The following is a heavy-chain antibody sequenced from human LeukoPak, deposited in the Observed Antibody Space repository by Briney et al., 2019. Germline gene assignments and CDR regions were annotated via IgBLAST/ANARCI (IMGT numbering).Heavy chain of an antibody. D-gene: IGHD3-22*01. CDR2: ISSSGSTI. Sequence: GGSLRLSCAASGFTFSDYYMSWIRQAPGKGREWVSYISSSGSTIYYADSVKGRFTISRDNSKNTLYLQMDSLRAEDTAVYYCARQYYYVSSGYYLVGGGFDYWGQGTLVTVSS. CDR3: ARQYYYVSSGYYLVGGGFDY. CDR1: GFTFSDYY. V-gene: IGHV3-11*04. J-gene: IGHJ4*02.